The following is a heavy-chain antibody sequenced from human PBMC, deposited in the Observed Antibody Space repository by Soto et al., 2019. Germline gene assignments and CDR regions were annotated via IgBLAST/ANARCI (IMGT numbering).Heavy chain of an antibody. J-gene: IGHJ5*02. Sequence: QVQLQESGPGLVKPSQTLSLTCSVSGGSISSGGYYWSWIRQLPGKGLEWIGHISYTGITYYNPSHPRPITTPVGTSANHFSLKLRSVTAADTAVYYCARVGIVVVPAATPVRWFDPLVQGTLVTVSS. V-gene: IGHV4-31*01. CDR2: ISYTGIT. CDR1: GGSISSGGYY. CDR3: ARVGIVVVPAATPVRWFDP. D-gene: IGHD2-2*01.